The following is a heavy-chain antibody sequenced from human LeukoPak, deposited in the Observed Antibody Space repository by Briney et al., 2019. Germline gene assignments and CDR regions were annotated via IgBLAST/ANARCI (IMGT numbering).Heavy chain of an antibody. J-gene: IGHJ3*02. V-gene: IGHV3-74*01. CDR3: ERSGRGGAFDI. D-gene: IGHD1-26*01. CDR1: GFTLSSNW. Sequence: GGSLRLSCAGSGFTLSSNWMHWVRQGPGKGLVWVSRIYSDGSRTNYADSVKGRFTISGDNAKNTLYLQVNSLRVEDTAVYYCERSGRGGAFDIWGQGTMVTVSS. CDR2: IYSDGSRT.